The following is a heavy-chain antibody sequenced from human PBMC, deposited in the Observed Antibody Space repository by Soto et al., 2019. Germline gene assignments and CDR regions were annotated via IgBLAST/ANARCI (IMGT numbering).Heavy chain of an antibody. CDR2: IIPIFGTA. CDR3: ARDLGLERPTPGAFDI. CDR1: GGTFSSYA. D-gene: IGHD1-1*01. Sequence: QVQLVQSGAEVKKPGSSVKVSCKASGGTFSSYAISWVRQAPGQGLEWMGGIIPIFGTANYAQKFQGRVTITDDESTSPAYMELSSLRSEDTAVYYCARDLGLERPTPGAFDIWGQGTMVTVSS. J-gene: IGHJ3*02. V-gene: IGHV1-69*01.